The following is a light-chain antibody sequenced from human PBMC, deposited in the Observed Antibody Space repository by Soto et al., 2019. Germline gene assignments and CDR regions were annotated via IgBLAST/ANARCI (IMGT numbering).Light chain of an antibody. J-gene: IGKJ2*01. CDR1: QRVSSNY. CDR3: QHYGRSSPFA. V-gene: IGKV3-20*01. Sequence: EIVLTQSPGTLSLSPGERATLSCRASQRVSSNYIAWYQQNPGQAPRLLIYGASTRATGIPDRFSGSGCATDFTITISRLEPEDVAVYFCQHYGRSSPFAFGQGTKVEIK. CDR2: GAS.